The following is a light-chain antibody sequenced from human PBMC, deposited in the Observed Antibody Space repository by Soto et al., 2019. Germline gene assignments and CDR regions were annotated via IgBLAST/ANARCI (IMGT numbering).Light chain of an antibody. V-gene: IGLV2-14*01. J-gene: IGLJ1*01. CDR1: SSDVGGYNY. CDR2: DVS. CDR3: SSYTSSSTLGV. Sequence: ALTQPASVSGSPGQSITISCIGTSSDVGGYNYVSWYQQHPGKAPKLMIYDVSNRPSGVSNRFSGSKSGNTASLTISGLQAEDEADYYCSSYTSSSTLGVFGTGTKVTVL.